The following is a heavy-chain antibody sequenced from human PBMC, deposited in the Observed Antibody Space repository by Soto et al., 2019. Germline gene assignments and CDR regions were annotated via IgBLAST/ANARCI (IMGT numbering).Heavy chain of an antibody. CDR3: ARALGESYQGSPVFD. CDR2: ITNTGGDT. V-gene: IGHV3-23*01. D-gene: IGHD1-26*01. J-gene: IGHJ3*01. CDR1: GFTFSSNA. Sequence: GGSLRLSCAASGFTFSSNAMSWVRQAPGKGLEWVSVITNTGGDTLYADSVKGRFTISRDNSKNTMYLQMNSLRAEDTAIYYCARALGESYQGSPVFD.